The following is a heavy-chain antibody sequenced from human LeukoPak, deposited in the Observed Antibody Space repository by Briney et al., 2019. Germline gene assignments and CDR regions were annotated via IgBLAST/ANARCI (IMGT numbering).Heavy chain of an antibody. D-gene: IGHD3-3*01. J-gene: IGHJ4*02. CDR3: ARDDFWSGALDY. CDR1: GGSISSYY. V-gene: IGHV4-4*07. CDR2: IYNSGNT. Sequence: SETLSLTCTVYGGSISSYYWSWVRQPDRKGLEWIGRIYNSGNTNYNPSLKSRVTMSMDTSKNQFSLKLNSVPAADTAVYYCARDDFWSGALDYWGRGTLVTVSS.